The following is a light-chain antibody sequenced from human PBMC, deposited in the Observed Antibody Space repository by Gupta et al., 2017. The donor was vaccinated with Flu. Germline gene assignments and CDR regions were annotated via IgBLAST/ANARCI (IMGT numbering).Light chain of an antibody. CDR2: EAS. CDR1: QSFGGW. V-gene: IGKV1-5*03. CDR3: QHENKSPWT. Sequence: DIQMTQSPSTLSASVGDRVTITCRASQSFGGWLAWYQQKPGKPPKLLINEASNLRSGVSSRFSGSGSGTEFTLTISSLQPDEVATYYCQHENKSPWTFGQGTQVVVK. J-gene: IGKJ1*01.